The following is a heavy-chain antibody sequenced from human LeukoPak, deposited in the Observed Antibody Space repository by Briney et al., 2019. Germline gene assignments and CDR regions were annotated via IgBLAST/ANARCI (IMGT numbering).Heavy chain of an antibody. CDR1: GFTFSSYS. V-gene: IGHV3-21*01. D-gene: IGHD6-13*01. J-gene: IGHJ4*02. CDR3: ARDRGSSTGLDY. Sequence: GGSLRLSCAASGFTFSSYSMNWVRQAPGKGLEWVSSISSSSSYIYYADSVKGRFTIPRDNAKNSLYLQMNSLRAEDTAVYYCARDRGSSTGLDYWGQGTLVTVSS. CDR2: ISSSSSYI.